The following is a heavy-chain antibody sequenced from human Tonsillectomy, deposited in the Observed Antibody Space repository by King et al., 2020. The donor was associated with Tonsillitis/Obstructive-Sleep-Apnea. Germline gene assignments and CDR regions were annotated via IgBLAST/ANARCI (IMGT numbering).Heavy chain of an antibody. D-gene: IGHD3-3*01. V-gene: IGHV3-64*01. CDR2: ISSNGGST. Sequence: VQLVESGGGLVQPGGSLRLSCAASGFTFSSYAMHWVRQAPGKGLEYVSAISSNGGSTYYANSVKGRFTISRDNSKNTLYLQMGSLRAEDVAGYYCARGRCRGFWSRYYRCYFDYWGQGTLVTVSS. J-gene: IGHJ4*02. CDR3: ARGRCRGFWSRYYRCYFDY. CDR1: GFTFSSYA.